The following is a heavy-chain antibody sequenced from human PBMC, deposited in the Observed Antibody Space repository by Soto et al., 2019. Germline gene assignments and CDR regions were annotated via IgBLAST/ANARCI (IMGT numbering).Heavy chain of an antibody. CDR1: GFTFSSYS. CDR3: ARDLVVRGVIIDYYYYYGMDV. D-gene: IGHD3-10*01. V-gene: IGHV3-48*02. Sequence: GGSLRLSCAASGFTFSSYSMNWVRQAPGKGLEWVSYISSSSSTIYYADSVKGRFTISRENAKNSLYLQMNSLRDEDTAVYYCARDLVVRGVIIDYYYYYGMDVWGQGTTVTVSS. CDR2: ISSSSSTI. J-gene: IGHJ6*02.